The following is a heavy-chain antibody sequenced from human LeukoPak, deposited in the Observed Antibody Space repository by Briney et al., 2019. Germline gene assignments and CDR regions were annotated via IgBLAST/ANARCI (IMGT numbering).Heavy chain of an antibody. CDR1: GFSLSTTGVG. CDR2: LNWDDDK. D-gene: IGHD3-10*01. V-gene: IGHV2-5*02. CDR3: AHRQGYYGSGTPWYYFDY. J-gene: IGHJ4*02. Sequence: SGPTLVKPPQTLTLTCTFSGFSLSTTGVGVGWIRQSPGKALEWLALLNWDDDKRYSPSLRSRLTITKDTSKNQVVLTMTNMDPVDTATYYCAHRQGYYGSGTPWYYFDYWGQGTLVTVSS.